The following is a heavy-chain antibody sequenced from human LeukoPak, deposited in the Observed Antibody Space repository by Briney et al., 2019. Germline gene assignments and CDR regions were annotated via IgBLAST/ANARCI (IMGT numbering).Heavy chain of an antibody. V-gene: IGHV1-46*01. J-gene: IGHJ4*02. Sequence: ASVKVSCKASGYTFTSYSMHWVRQAPGQGLEWMGIINPSGASTSYAQKFQGRVTMTRDTSTNTACMELRSLRSDDTAVYYCAKIDYSTSADYWGQGTLVTVSS. D-gene: IGHD6-13*01. CDR1: GYTFTSYS. CDR3: AKIDYSTSADY. CDR2: INPSGAST.